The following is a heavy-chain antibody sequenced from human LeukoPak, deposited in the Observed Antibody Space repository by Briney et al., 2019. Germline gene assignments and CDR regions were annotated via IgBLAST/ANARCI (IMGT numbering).Heavy chain of an antibody. CDR3: ARDHGTTSSAGYYLDY. D-gene: IGHD6-6*01. V-gene: IGHV3-23*01. Sequence: GGSLRLSCAASGFTFSSYAMRWVRQAPGKGLEWVSGISGSGGSTSYADSVKGRFTISRDNSKNTLYLQMNSLRAEDTAVYYCARDHGTTSSAGYYLDYWGQGTLVTVSS. J-gene: IGHJ4*02. CDR1: GFTFSSYA. CDR2: ISGSGGST.